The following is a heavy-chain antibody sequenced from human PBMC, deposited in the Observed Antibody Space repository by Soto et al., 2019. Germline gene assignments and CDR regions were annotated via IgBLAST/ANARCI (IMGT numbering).Heavy chain of an antibody. CDR1: GFTFSSYA. Sequence: EVQLLESGGGLVQPGGSLRLSCAASGFTFSSYAMSWVRQAPGKGLEWVSASSGSGGSTYYADSVKGRFTISRDNSKNTRDLQMNSLSAEDTAVYYCGKGGPRWQLAGGFDYWGQGTLVTVSS. CDR3: GKGGPRWQLAGGFDY. D-gene: IGHD2-15*01. CDR2: SSGSGGST. V-gene: IGHV3-23*01. J-gene: IGHJ4*02.